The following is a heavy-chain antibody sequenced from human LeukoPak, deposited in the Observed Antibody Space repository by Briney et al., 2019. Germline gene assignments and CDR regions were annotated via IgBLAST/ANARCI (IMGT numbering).Heavy chain of an antibody. CDR2: IYYTGRT. CDR1: GGSISSSSHS. V-gene: IGHV4-39*01. D-gene: IGHD1-1*01. Sequence: ASETLSLTCTVSGGSISSSSHSWGWIRQPPGKGLEWTGTIYYTGRTYYNPSLESRLTISVDTSKNQFSLKLTSVTAADTAIYYCAQSLGSGNWIGNWFDPWGQGTLGTVSP. J-gene: IGHJ5*02. CDR3: AQSLGSGNWIGNWFDP.